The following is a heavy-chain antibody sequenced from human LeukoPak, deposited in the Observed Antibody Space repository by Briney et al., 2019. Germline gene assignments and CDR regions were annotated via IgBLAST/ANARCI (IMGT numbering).Heavy chain of an antibody. Sequence: GGSLRLSCAASGSGFIFSNYGMRWVRQAPGKGLEWVSAISGTGASTFYADSVKGRFTISRDNSKNTLYLQMNSLRAEDTAVYYCANDLGWIQLNLGRGQGTLVTVSS. V-gene: IGHV3-23*01. CDR3: ANDLGWIQLNLG. J-gene: IGHJ4*02. CDR1: GSGFIFSNYG. CDR2: ISGTGAST. D-gene: IGHD5-18*01.